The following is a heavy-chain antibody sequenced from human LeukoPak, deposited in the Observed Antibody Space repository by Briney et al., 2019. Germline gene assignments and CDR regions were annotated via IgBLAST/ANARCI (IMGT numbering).Heavy chain of an antibody. J-gene: IGHJ4*02. V-gene: IGHV3-30*02. D-gene: IGHD6-19*01. CDR1: GFTFSSYG. Sequence: GGSLRLSCAASGFTFSSYGIHWVRQAPGKGLEWVAFIRYDGSNKYYADSVKGRFTISRDNSKNTLYVQMNSLRAEDTAVYYCAKDFEMSGWYGSDYWGQGTLVTVSS. CDR2: IRYDGSNK. CDR3: AKDFEMSGWYGSDY.